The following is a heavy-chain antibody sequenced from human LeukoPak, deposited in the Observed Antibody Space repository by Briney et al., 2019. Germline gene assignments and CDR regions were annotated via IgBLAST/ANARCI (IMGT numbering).Heavy chain of an antibody. V-gene: IGHV1-2*06. CDR3: ARDLSSTPHWELDY. J-gene: IGHJ4*02. CDR2: INPDSGDT. D-gene: IGHD1-26*01. Sequence: ASVKVSCKASGYTFTGYYMHWVRQAPGQGLEWMGRINPDSGDTNYAQHFQGRVTMTRDTSISTVYMELSSLSYDDTAVYYCARDLSSTPHWELDYWGQGTLVTVSS. CDR1: GYTFTGYY.